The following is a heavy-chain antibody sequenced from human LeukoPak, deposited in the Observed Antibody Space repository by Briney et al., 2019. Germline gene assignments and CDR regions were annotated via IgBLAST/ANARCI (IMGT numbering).Heavy chain of an antibody. CDR2: ISSSGSTI. Sequence: GGSLRLSCAASGFTFSSYEMNWVRQAPGKGPEWVSYISSSGSTIYYADSVKGRFTISRDNAKNSLYLQMNSLRAEDTAVYYCAREDTAMVRSFDYWGQGTLVTVSS. J-gene: IGHJ4*02. V-gene: IGHV3-48*03. CDR1: GFTFSSYE. D-gene: IGHD5-18*01. CDR3: AREDTAMVRSFDY.